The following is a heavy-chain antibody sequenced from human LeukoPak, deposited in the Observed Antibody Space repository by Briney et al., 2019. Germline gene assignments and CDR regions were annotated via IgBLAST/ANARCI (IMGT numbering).Heavy chain of an antibody. J-gene: IGHJ4*02. V-gene: IGHV3-23*01. D-gene: IGHD3-22*01. CDR2: ISGSGGST. CDR3: AKDSYDSSGYSDY. CDR1: GFTFSSYA. Sequence: PGRSLRLSCAASGFTFSSYAMSWVRQAPGKGLEWVSAISGSGGSTYYADSVKGRFTISRDNSKNTLYLQMNSLRAEDTAVYYCAKDSYDSSGYSDYWGQGTLVTVSS.